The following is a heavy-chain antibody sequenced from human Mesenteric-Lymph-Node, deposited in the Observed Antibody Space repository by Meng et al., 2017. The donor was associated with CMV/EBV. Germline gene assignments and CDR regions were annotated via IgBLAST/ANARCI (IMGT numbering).Heavy chain of an antibody. CDR3: ARDCSSTSCLDY. CDR2: ISYDGSNK. J-gene: IGHJ4*02. D-gene: IGHD2-2*01. CDR1: GFTFSSYA. Sequence: GESLKISCAASGFTFSSYAMHWVRQAPGKGLEWVAVISYDGSNKYYADSVKGRFTISRDNSKNTLYLQMNSLRAEDTAVYYCARDCSSTSCLDYWGQGTMVTVSS. V-gene: IGHV3-30-3*01.